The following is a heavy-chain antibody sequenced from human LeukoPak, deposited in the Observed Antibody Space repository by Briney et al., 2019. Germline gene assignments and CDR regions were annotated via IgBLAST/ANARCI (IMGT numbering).Heavy chain of an antibody. V-gene: IGHV3-21*01. CDR2: ISISSSYI. CDR3: ARTWGVGATNY. Sequence: PGGSLRLSCAASGFTFSSYSMNWVRQAPGKGLEWVASISISSSYIYYADSVKGRFTISRDNAKNSLYLQMNSLRAEDTAVYYCARTWGVGATNYWGQGTLVTVSS. CDR1: GFTFSSYS. J-gene: IGHJ4*02. D-gene: IGHD1-26*01.